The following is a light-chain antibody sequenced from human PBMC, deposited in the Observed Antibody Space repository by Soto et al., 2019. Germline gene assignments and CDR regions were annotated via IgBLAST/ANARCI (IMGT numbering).Light chain of an antibody. Sequence: QSVLTQPRSVSGSPGQSVTVSCTGTSSDVGAFNYVSWFQQHPGKAPKLMIYDISKRPSGVPDRFSGSKSGNTASLTISGLQAEDEADYYCCSYAGSYTVVFGGVTKLTVL. CDR1: SSDVGAFNY. V-gene: IGLV2-11*01. CDR2: DIS. CDR3: CSYAGSYTVV. J-gene: IGLJ2*01.